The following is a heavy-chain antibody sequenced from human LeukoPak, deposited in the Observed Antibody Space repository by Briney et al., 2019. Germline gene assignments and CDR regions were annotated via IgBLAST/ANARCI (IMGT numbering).Heavy chain of an antibody. CDR1: GFTVSSNY. D-gene: IGHD5-18*01. V-gene: IGHV3-21*01. Sequence: PGGSLRLSCAASGFTVSSNYMTWVRQAPGKGLEWVSSISSSSSYIYYADSVKGRFTISRDNAKNSLYLQMNSLRAEDTAVYYCARDLSGYSYGSVGYYFDYWGQGTLVTVSS. CDR2: ISSSSSYI. J-gene: IGHJ4*02. CDR3: ARDLSGYSYGSVGYYFDY.